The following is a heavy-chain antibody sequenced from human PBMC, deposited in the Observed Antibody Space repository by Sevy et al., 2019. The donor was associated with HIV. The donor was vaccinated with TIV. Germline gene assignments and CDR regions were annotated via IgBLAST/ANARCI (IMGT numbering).Heavy chain of an antibody. V-gene: IGHV3-74*01. CDR2: IDTDGSDT. CDR3: VRDSPSPKHYMDV. J-gene: IGHJ6*03. CDR1: GFIFSTDW. Sequence: GGCLRLSCVASGFIFSTDWMHCVRQAPGKGLVWVSRIDTDGSDTSYADSVKGRFTISRDNAKNTLYLQMNSLRAKDTAVYYCVRDSPSPKHYMDVWGKGTTVTVSS.